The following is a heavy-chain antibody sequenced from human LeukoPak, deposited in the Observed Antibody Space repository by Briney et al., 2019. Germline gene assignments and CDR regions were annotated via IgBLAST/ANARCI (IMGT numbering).Heavy chain of an antibody. D-gene: IGHD3-3*01. J-gene: IGHJ4*02. Sequence: SETLSLTCTVSGGSISSYYWSWLRQPAGKGLEWIGRIYTSGSTNYNPSLKSRVTMSVDTSKNQFSLKLSSVTAADTAVYYCARVLKGFWSGYCFDYWGQGTLVTVSS. CDR2: IYTSGST. V-gene: IGHV4-4*07. CDR3: ARVLKGFWSGYCFDY. CDR1: GGSISSYY.